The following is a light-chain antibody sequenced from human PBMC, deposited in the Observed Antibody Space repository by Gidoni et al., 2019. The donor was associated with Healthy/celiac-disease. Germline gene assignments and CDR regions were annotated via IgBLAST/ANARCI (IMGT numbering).Light chain of an antibody. CDR3: QQYYSTPRA. J-gene: IGKJ4*01. CDR1: QSVLYSSNNKNY. V-gene: IGKV4-1*01. Sequence: DIVMTQSPDSLAVSLGERATINCKSSQSVLYSSNNKNYLAWYQQKPGQPPKLLIYWASTRESGVPDRFSGSGSGPDFTLTISRLQAEDVAVYYCQQYYSTPRAFGGGTKVEIK. CDR2: WAS.